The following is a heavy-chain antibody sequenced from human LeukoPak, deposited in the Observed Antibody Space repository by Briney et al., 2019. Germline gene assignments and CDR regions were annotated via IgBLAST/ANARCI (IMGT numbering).Heavy chain of an antibody. CDR2: FHYSGDT. Sequence: SETLSLTCADSGGSLSTYYWSWIRQPPGKGLEWIGSFHYSGDTNYNPSLKSRVTISVATSQNQFSLKLRSVTAADTAVYYCATGQQLAYYWGQGTLVTVSS. J-gene: IGHJ4*02. CDR3: ATGQQLAYY. CDR1: GGSLSTYY. D-gene: IGHD6-13*01. V-gene: IGHV4-59*01.